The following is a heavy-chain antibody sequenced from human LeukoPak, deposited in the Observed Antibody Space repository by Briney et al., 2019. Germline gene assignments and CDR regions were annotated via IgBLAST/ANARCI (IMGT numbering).Heavy chain of an antibody. Sequence: PSETLSLTCIVSGGSISSSSYYWGWIRQPPGKRLEWIGSIYYSGSTYYNPSLKSRVTISVDTSKNQFSLKLSSVTAADTAVYYCARRDDYVWGSYRPLLYYFDYWGQGTLLTVSS. D-gene: IGHD3-16*02. J-gene: IGHJ4*02. CDR2: IYYSGST. CDR3: ARRDDYVWGSYRPLLYYFDY. V-gene: IGHV4-39*01. CDR1: GGSISSSSYY.